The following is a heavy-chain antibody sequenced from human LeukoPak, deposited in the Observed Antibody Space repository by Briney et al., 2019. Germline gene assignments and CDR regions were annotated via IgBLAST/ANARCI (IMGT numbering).Heavy chain of an antibody. Sequence: PGGSLRLSCATSGLTFSSYGMHWVRQAPGKGLEWVAFIRYDGSNKDYADSVKGRFTISRDNSKNTLYLQMNSLRSEDTAVYYCAKDQANWHFDYWGQGTLVTVSS. CDR1: GLTFSSYG. CDR3: AKDQANWHFDY. CDR2: IRYDGSNK. D-gene: IGHD7-27*01. J-gene: IGHJ4*02. V-gene: IGHV3-30*02.